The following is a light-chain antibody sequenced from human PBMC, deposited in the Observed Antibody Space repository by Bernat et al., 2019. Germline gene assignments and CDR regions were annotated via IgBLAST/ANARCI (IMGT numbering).Light chain of an antibody. J-gene: IGLJ3*02. Sequence: QSALTQPASVSGSPGQSITISCNGTSRDIGNYNLVSWYQHHPGTAPTLLIYGVTRRPSGVSNRFSGSKSGHTASLTISGLEADDDADYYCCSYASRTTFWVFGGGTKLTVL. CDR3: CSYASRTTFWV. CDR2: GVT. CDR1: SRDIGNYNL. V-gene: IGLV2-23*02.